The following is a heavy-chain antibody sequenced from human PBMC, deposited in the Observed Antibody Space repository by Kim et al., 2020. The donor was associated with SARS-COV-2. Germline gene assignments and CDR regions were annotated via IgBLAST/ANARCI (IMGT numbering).Heavy chain of an antibody. CDR1: GYSISSGYY. D-gene: IGHD4-4*01. Sequence: SETLSLTCTVSGYSISSGYYWGWVRQSPGKGLEWIASIYQSGSTYYNPSLRSRVTISVDTSTNQFSLKVRSVTAADTAMYYCTRGLQSDYYYYGMDVWGQGTTVTVSS. CDR3: TRGLQSDYYYYGMDV. V-gene: IGHV4-38-2*02. CDR2: IYQSGST. J-gene: IGHJ6*02.